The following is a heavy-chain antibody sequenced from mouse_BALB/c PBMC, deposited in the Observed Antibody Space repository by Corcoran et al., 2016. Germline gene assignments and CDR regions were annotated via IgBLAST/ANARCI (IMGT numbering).Heavy chain of an antibody. CDR3: ARFYYDYRDFDY. Sequence: QIQLVQSGPELKKPGETVKISCKASGYTFTNYGMHWVKQAPGKGLKWMGWINTYTGEPTYADDFKGRFAFSLETSASTAYLQINNLKNEDTATYFCARFYYDYRDFDYWGQGTTLTVSS. CDR1: GYTFTNYG. D-gene: IGHD2-4*01. V-gene: IGHV9-3-1*01. J-gene: IGHJ2*01. CDR2: INTYTGEP.